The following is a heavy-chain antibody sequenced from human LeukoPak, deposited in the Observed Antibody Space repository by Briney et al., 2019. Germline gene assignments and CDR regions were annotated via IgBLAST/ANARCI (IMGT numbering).Heavy chain of an antibody. J-gene: IGHJ4*02. CDR1: GFTFSTFA. CDR2: IFPSGGEI. V-gene: IGHV3-23*01. D-gene: IGHD6-13*01. CDR3: AKTAGIAAAADLDY. Sequence: PGGSLRLSYAASGFTFSTFAMIWVRQPPGKGLEWVSSIFPSGGEIHYADSVRGRFTISRDNSKNTLYLQMNSLRAEDTAVYYCAKTAGIAAAADLDYWGQGTLVTVSS.